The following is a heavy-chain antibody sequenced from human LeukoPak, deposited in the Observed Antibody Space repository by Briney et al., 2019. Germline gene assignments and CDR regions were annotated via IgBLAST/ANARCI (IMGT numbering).Heavy chain of an antibody. CDR1: GGTFSSYA. Sequence: ASVKVSCKASGGTFSSYAISWVRQAPGQGLEWMGGIVPIFGTANYAQKFQGRVTITADESTSTAYMELSSLRSEDTAVYYCAREGSSGFDYWGQGTLVTVSS. D-gene: IGHD6-6*01. J-gene: IGHJ4*02. CDR3: AREGSSGFDY. CDR2: IVPIFGTA. V-gene: IGHV1-69*13.